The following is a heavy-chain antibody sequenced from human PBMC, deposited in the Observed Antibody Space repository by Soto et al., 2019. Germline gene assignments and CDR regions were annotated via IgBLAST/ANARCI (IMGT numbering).Heavy chain of an antibody. Sequence: QVQLVQSGAEVKKPGSSVKVSCKASGGTFSSYTISWVRQAPGQGLEWMGRIIPILGIANYAQKFQGRVTITADKSTSTAYMELSSLRSEDAAVSYCARHSSGWTRGCWGQGTRVTVSS. CDR2: IIPILGIA. CDR3: ARHSSGWTRGC. D-gene: IGHD6-19*01. CDR1: GGTFSSYT. J-gene: IGHJ1*01. V-gene: IGHV1-69*02.